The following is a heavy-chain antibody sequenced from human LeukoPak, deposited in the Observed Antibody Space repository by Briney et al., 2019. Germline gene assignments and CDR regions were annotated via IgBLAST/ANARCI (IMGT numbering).Heavy chain of an antibody. Sequence: PGGSLRLSCAASGSNFSTYGMHWVRQAPGKGLEWVAVIWYDGTNKYYTDSVKGRFTISRDTSKNTLFLQMNSLRVEDTAVYYCAAAWKEGWLDPWGQGTLVTVSS. V-gene: IGHV3-33*01. D-gene: IGHD1-1*01. J-gene: IGHJ5*02. CDR1: GSNFSTYG. CDR2: IWYDGTNK. CDR3: AAAWKEGWLDP.